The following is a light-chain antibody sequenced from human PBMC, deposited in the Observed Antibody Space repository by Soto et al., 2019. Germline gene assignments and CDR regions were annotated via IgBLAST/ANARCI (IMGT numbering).Light chain of an antibody. V-gene: IGLV2-14*01. J-gene: IGLJ3*02. Sequence: QSALTQLASVSGSLGQSITISCTGTSSDIGGYKYVSWYQQHPGKAPRLIIFEVSNRPSGVSDRFSGSNSGNTASLTISGLQDEQEADYYCTSYSRYRVLVFGGGTKVTVL. CDR2: EVS. CDR3: TSYSRYRVLV. CDR1: SSDIGGYKY.